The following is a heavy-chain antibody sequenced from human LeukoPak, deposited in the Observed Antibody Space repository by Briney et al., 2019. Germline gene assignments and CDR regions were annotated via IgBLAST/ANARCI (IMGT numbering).Heavy chain of an antibody. V-gene: IGHV3-23*01. CDR2: ISGSGGST. CDR1: GFTFSSYA. CDR3: AKDRLAYCGGDCRRYFDY. Sequence: GGSLRLSCAASGFTFSSYAMSWVRQAPGKGLEWVSAISGSGGSTYYADSVKGLFTISRDNSKNTLYLQMNSLRAEDTAVSYCAKDRLAYCGGDCRRYFDYWGQGTLVTVSS. J-gene: IGHJ4*02. D-gene: IGHD2-21*02.